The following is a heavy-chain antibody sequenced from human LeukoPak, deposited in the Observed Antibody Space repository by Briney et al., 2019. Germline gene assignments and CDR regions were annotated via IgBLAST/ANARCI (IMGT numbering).Heavy chain of an antibody. CDR1: GYSISSGYY. J-gene: IGHJ1*01. CDR2: IYHSGST. Sequence: SETMSLTCTVSGYSISSGYYWGWIRQPPGKGLEWIGSIYHSGSTYYNPSLKSRVTISVDTSKNQFSLKLTSVTAADTAVYYCARMVQSTDSSGFYLPEYFQHWGQGTLVTVSS. V-gene: IGHV4-38-2*02. D-gene: IGHD3-22*01. CDR3: ARMVQSTDSSGFYLPEYFQH.